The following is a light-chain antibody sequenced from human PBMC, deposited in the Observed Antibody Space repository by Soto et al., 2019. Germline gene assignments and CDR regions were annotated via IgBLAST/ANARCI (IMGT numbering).Light chain of an antibody. V-gene: IGKV3-15*01. Sequence: EIVMTQSPATLSVSPGERATLSCRASQSVSSNLAWYQQKPGQAPRLLIYGASIRATGIPARFSGSGSGTEFTLTIRRLQSEDFALYYCQQYNNWPPLTFGGGTKVEIK. CDR1: QSVSSN. CDR2: GAS. CDR3: QQYNNWPPLT. J-gene: IGKJ4*01.